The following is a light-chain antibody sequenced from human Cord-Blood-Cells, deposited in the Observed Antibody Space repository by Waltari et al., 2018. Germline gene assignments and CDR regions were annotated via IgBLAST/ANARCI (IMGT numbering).Light chain of an antibody. J-gene: IGLJ1*01. Sequence: QSALTQPASVSGSPGQSITTPCTGTSSDVGSSNLVPWYQQHPGKAPKLMIYEVSKRPSGVSNRFSGSKSGNTASLTISGLQAEDEADYYCCSYAGSSTYVFGTGTKVTVL. CDR1: SSDVGSSNL. CDR3: CSYAGSSTYV. V-gene: IGLV2-23*02. CDR2: EVS.